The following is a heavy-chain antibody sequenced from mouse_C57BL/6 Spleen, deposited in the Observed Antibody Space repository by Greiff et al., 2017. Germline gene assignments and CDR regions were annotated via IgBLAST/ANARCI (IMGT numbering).Heavy chain of an antibody. CDR2: INPSNGGT. CDR1: VYTFTSYW. D-gene: IGHD1-1*01. Sequence: QVQLQQPGTELLKPGPSVKLSCKASVYTFTSYWMHWVKQRPGQGLEWIGNINPSNGGTNYNEQFKRKATLTVDKSTSTAYMQLRSLSSEASAVYYCTRSGTTLGVDYWGQGTTLTVSS. V-gene: IGHV1-53*01. J-gene: IGHJ2*01. CDR3: TRSGTTLGVDY.